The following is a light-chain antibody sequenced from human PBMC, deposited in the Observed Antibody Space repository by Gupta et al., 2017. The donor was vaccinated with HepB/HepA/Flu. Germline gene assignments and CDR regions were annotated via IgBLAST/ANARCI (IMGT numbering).Light chain of an antibody. CDR3: QQYNDRPLT. J-gene: IGKJ4*01. CDR1: QDVYNF. Sequence: GDRVTITCQASQDVYNFLNWYRQQPGKAPNLLIYVTSNLETGVPSRFSGSGSGTDFTFTIVSMQPEDLGTYYCQQYNDRPLTFGGGTRVDI. V-gene: IGKV1-33*01. CDR2: VTS.